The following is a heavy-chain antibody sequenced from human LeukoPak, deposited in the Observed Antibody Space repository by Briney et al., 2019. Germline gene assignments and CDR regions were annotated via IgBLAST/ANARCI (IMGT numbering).Heavy chain of an antibody. CDR1: GGSISSYY. Sequence: PSETLSLTCTVSGGSISSYYWSWIRQPPGKGLEWIGYIYYSGSTNYNPSLKSRVTISVDTSKNQFSLKLSSVTAADTAVYYCARIRYSYGVPYFDYWGQGTLVTVSS. D-gene: IGHD5-18*01. J-gene: IGHJ4*02. CDR3: ARIRYSYGVPYFDY. V-gene: IGHV4-59*01. CDR2: IYYSGST.